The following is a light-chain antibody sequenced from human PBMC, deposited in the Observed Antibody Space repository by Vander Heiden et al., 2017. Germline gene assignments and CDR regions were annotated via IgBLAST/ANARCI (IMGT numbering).Light chain of an antibody. CDR3: QQYYSYSRT. J-gene: IGKJ4*01. CDR1: QGISSY. V-gene: IGKV1-8*01. Sequence: AIRIPQSPSSLSASTGDRVTITCRASQGISSYLAWYQQKPGKAPKLLIYAASTLQSGVPSRFSGSGSGTDFTLTISCLQSEDFATYYCQQYYSYSRTFGGGTKVEIK. CDR2: AAS.